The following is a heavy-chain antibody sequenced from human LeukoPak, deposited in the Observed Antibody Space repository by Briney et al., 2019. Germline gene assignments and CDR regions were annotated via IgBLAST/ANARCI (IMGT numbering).Heavy chain of an antibody. CDR1: GGSVSSGSYY. D-gene: IGHD2-15*01. V-gene: IGHV4-61*01. CDR2: IYYSGST. J-gene: IGHJ5*02. CDR3: ARGPGGGSRNWFDP. Sequence: SETLSLTCTVSGGSVSSGSYYWSWIRQPPGKGLEWIAYIYYSGSTNYNPSLKSRVTISVDTSKNQFSLKLSSMTAADTAVYYCARGPGGGSRNWFDPWGQGTLVTVSS.